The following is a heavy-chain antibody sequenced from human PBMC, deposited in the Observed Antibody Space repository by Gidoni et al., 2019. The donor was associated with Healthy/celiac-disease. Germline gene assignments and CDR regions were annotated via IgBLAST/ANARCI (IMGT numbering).Heavy chain of an antibody. V-gene: IGHV3-23*01. Sequence: EVQLLDSGGGLVQPGGSLRLSCAAYGFTFSSYAMGWVRQAPGKGLEWVSAISGSGGSTYYADSVKGRFTISRDNSKNTLYLQMNSRRAEDTAVYYCAKDCSGGSCYGYWGQGTLVTVSS. D-gene: IGHD2-15*01. J-gene: IGHJ4*02. CDR2: ISGSGGST. CDR1: GFTFSSYA. CDR3: AKDCSGGSCYGY.